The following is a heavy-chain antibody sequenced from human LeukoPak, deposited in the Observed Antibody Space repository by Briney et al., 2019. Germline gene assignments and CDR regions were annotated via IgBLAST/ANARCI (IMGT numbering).Heavy chain of an antibody. Sequence: GGSLRLSCAASGFTVSSNYMSWVRQAPGKGLEWVSVIYSGGSTYYADSVKGRFTISRDNSKNTLYLQMNSLRAEDTAVYYCASRSLRSYYYGMDVWGRGTTVTVSS. V-gene: IGHV3-66*01. J-gene: IGHJ6*02. CDR1: GFTVSSNY. D-gene: IGHD5-12*01. CDR2: IYSGGST. CDR3: ASRSLRSYYYGMDV.